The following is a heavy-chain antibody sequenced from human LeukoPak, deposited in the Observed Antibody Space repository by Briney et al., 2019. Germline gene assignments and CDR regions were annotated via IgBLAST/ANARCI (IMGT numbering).Heavy chain of an antibody. D-gene: IGHD6-19*01. CDR3: ATPQARGWYGFDFDY. V-gene: IGHV1-2*02. CDR2: INPNSGVT. J-gene: IGHJ4*02. Sequence: ASVKVSCKASGYTFTGYYMHWVRQAPGQGLEWMGWINPNSGVTNYAQKFQGRVTMTRDTSISTAYMELSRLRSDDTAVYYCATPQARGWYGFDFDYWGQGTLVTVSS. CDR1: GYTFTGYY.